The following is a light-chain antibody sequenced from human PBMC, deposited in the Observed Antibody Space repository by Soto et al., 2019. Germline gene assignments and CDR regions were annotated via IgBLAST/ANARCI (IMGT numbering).Light chain of an antibody. V-gene: IGLV1-51*01. CDR1: SSNIGSYY. CDR3: GTWDNSLSAGVV. J-gene: IGLJ7*01. Sequence: QSVLTQPPSVSAAPGQKVTISCSGSSSNIGSYYVFWYQQLPGTAPKVLIYDNNKRPSGIPDRFSGSKSGTSATLGITGLQTGAEADYYCGTWDNSLSAGVVFGGGTQLTVL. CDR2: DNN.